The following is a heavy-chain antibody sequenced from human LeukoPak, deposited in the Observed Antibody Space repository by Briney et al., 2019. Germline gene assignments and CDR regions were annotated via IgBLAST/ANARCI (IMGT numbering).Heavy chain of an antibody. J-gene: IGHJ4*02. CDR2: IYYSGST. D-gene: IGHD3-10*01. V-gene: IGHV4-61*08. CDR3: ARRYGSGPSSFDY. Sequence: PSETLSLTCTVSGGSISSGDYYWSWIRQPPGKGLEWIGYIYYSGSTNYNPSLKSRVTISVDTSKNQLSLKLSSVTAADTAVYYCARRYGSGPSSFDYWGQGTLVTVSS. CDR1: GGSISSGDYY.